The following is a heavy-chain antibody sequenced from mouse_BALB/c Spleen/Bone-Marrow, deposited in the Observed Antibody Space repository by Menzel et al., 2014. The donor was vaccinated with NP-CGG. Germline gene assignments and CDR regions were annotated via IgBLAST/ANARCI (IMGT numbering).Heavy chain of an antibody. CDR1: GYTFTDYY. CDR3: ARSWNYYSMDY. Sequence: VQLQQPGPELVKPGASVKMSCKASGYTFTDYYMDWVKLSHGESFEWIGRVNPHNGGTNYNQKFKGRATLTVDKSSSTAYMELSSLTSEDSAVYYCARSWNYYSMDYWGQGTSVTVSS. V-gene: IGHV1-19*01. CDR2: VNPHNGGT. J-gene: IGHJ4*01.